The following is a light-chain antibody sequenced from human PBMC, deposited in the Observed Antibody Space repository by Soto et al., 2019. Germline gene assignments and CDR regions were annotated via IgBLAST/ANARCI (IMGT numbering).Light chain of an antibody. CDR1: QSVSSN. CDR2: GAS. Sequence: EVVVTQSPATLSVSPGERATLSCMASQSVSSNLAWYQQKPGQAPRLLIYGASTRATGIPARFSGSGSGTEFTLTISSLQSEDFAVYYCHQYDNWPKTFGQGTRLEIK. J-gene: IGKJ5*01. V-gene: IGKV3-15*01. CDR3: HQYDNWPKT.